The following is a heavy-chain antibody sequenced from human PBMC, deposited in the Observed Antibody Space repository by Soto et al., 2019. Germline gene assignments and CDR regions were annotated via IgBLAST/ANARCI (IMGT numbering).Heavy chain of an antibody. Sequence: GGSLRLSCAASGFTFSSYTMNWVRQAPGKGLEWVSTFVGSTGSTFYADSVKGRFTISRDDSKNTLYLQMNSLRAEDTAVYYCAKRHTTVATPANYFDYWGQGILVTVSS. CDR1: GFTFSSYT. CDR2: FVGSTGST. D-gene: IGHD1-1*01. V-gene: IGHV3-23*01. CDR3: AKRHTTVATPANYFDY. J-gene: IGHJ4*02.